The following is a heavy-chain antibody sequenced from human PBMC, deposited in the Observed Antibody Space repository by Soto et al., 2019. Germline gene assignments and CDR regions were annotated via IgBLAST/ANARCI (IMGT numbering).Heavy chain of an antibody. Sequence: SETLSLTCAVSGYSISSGYYWGWIRQPPGKGLEWIGSIYHSGSTYYNPSLKSRVTISVDTPKNQFSLKLSSVTAADTAVYYCAVYDSSGYYFDYWGQGTLVTVSS. V-gene: IGHV4-38-2*01. CDR1: GYSISSGYY. CDR3: AVYDSSGYYFDY. J-gene: IGHJ4*02. CDR2: IYHSGST. D-gene: IGHD3-22*01.